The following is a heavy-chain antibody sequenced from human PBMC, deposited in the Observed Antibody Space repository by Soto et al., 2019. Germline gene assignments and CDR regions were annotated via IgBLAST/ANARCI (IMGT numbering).Heavy chain of an antibody. J-gene: IGHJ6*02. CDR2: ISPYDGST. CDR1: GFTFNNYF. D-gene: IGHD1-26*01. V-gene: IGHV1-46*02. Sequence: QVQLVQSGAEEKKPGASVEVSCKASGFTFNNYFYHWVRQAPRQGLECMGIISPYDGSTNYEQSLQGRVTMTSDTSTSTVYMELSSLRSEDTAVYYCARGDGRGSTGFYYYYGMDVWGHGTTVTVSS. CDR3: ARGDGRGSTGFYYYYGMDV.